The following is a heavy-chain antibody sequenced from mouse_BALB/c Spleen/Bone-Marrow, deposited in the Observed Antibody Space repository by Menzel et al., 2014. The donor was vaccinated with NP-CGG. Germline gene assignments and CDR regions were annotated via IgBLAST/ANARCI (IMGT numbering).Heavy chain of an antibody. Sequence: VMLVESGPGLVAPSHSMSITCTASGFPLTVYGINWVRQPPGKGLEWLGMIWGAGTTDYYSALRSRLSINKDNSRSQVVLKMNSLQTDDAAGYFCAREKYGNYCAMGYGGQGTSVTVSS. CDR3: AREKYGNYCAMGY. CDR1: GFPLTVYG. J-gene: IGHJ4*01. D-gene: IGHD2-10*02. CDR2: IWGAGTT. V-gene: IGHV2-6-7*01.